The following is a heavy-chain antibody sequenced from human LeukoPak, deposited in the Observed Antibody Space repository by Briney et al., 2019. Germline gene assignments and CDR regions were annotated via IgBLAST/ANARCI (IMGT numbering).Heavy chain of an antibody. CDR3: AREPNYYGSGSYYQDAFDI. CDR1: GGSISSGSYY. D-gene: IGHD3-10*01. V-gene: IGHV4-61*02. CDR2: IYTSGST. Sequence: PSETLSLTCTVSGGSISSGSYYWSWIRQPAGKGLEWIGRIYTSGSTNYNPSLKSRVTISVDTSKNQFSLKLSSVTAADTAVYYCAREPNYYGSGSYYQDAFDIWGQGTMVTVSS. J-gene: IGHJ3*02.